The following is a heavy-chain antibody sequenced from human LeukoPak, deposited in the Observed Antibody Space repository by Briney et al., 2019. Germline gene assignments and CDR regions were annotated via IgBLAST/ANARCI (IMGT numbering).Heavy chain of an antibody. J-gene: IGHJ3*02. D-gene: IGHD5-18*01. CDR3: ARAVDTAMLGAFDI. CDR2: IYYSGST. CDR1: GGSISSYY. Sequence: SETLSLTCTVSGGSISSYYWSWIRQPPGKGLEWIAYIYYSGSTNYNPSLKSRVTISVDTSKNQFSLKLSSVTAADTAVYYCARAVDTAMLGAFDIWGQGTMVTVSS. V-gene: IGHV4-59*01.